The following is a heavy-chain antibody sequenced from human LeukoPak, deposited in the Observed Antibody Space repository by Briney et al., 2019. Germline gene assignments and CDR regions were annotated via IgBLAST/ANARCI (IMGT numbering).Heavy chain of an antibody. J-gene: IGHJ4*02. CDR3: VRSLDY. CDR2: LSSSGGDT. Sequence: GGSLRLSCAASGFTFSNYAMSWVRQAPAKGLEWVSALSSSGGDTFYADSVKGRFTISRDNSKNTVYLQMNSLRVEDTALYYCVRSLDYWGQGTLVTVSS. V-gene: IGHV3-23*01. CDR1: GFTFSNYA.